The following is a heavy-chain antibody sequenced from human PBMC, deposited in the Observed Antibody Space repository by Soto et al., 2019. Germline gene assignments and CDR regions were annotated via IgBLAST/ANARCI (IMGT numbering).Heavy chain of an antibody. J-gene: IGHJ4*02. CDR3: ARDGDYIWGSYRPVVYFDY. CDR2: IKQDGSEK. Sequence: GGSLRLSCAASGFTFSSYWMSWVRQAPGKGLEWVANIKQDGSEKYYVDSVKGRFTISRDNAKNSLYLQMNSLRAEDTAVYYCARDGDYIWGSYRPVVYFDYWGQGTLVTVSS. CDR1: GFTFSSYW. D-gene: IGHD3-16*02. V-gene: IGHV3-7*01.